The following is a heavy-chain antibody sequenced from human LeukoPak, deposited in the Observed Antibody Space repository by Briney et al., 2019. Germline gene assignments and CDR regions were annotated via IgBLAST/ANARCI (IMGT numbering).Heavy chain of an antibody. J-gene: IGHJ4*02. CDR3: TRVGYIDEGIDY. CDR2: IKQDGSKK. D-gene: IGHD5-24*01. CDR1: GFTFSNYW. Sequence: GGSLRLSCAASGFTFSNYWMSWVRQAPGKGLEWVANIKQDGSKKSYVDSVKGRFTISRDNAKNSLYLQMNSLRAEDTAIYYCTRVGYIDEGIDYWGQGTLVTVSS. V-gene: IGHV3-7*04.